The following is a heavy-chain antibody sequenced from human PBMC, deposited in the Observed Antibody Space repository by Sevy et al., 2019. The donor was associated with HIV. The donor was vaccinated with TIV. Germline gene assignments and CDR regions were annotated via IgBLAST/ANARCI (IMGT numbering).Heavy chain of an antibody. Sequence: GGSLRLSCAASGFPFEPYSMHWVRQAPGKGLEWVSGITWNSANIDYADSVKGRFTISRDNAKNSLDLQMNNLRAEDTAIYYCAKDMRQRSMKFFNGMDVWGRGTTVTVSS. CDR1: GFPFEPYS. CDR3: AKDMRQRSMKFFNGMDV. CDR2: ITWNSANI. V-gene: IGHV3-9*01. D-gene: IGHD6-6*01. J-gene: IGHJ6*02.